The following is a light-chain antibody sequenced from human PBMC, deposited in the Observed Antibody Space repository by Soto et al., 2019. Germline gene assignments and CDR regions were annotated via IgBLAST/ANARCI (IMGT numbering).Light chain of an antibody. V-gene: IGLV1-40*01. J-gene: IGLJ3*02. CDR3: QSYDSSLSAWV. Sequence: QSVLTQSPSVSGAPGQRVTISCTGSSSNTGAGYDVHWYQQFPGTAPKLLIYNNRNRPSGVPDRFSGSKSGTSASLAITGLQAEVEADYYCQSYDSSLSAWVFGGGTKLTVL. CDR1: SSNTGAGYD. CDR2: NNR.